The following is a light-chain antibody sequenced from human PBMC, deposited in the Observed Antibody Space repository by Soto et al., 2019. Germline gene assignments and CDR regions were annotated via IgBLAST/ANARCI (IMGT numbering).Light chain of an antibody. CDR2: DVS. CDR1: SSDIGDYNY. CDR3: CSYTRSGTLI. J-gene: IGLJ1*01. Sequence: QSVLTQPASVSGSPGQSITISCVGTSSDIGDYNYVSWYQQHPGKVPKVIIYDVSNRPSGVSYRFSATKSGNTASLTISGRQAEDEADYYCCSYTRSGTLIFGTGTKLTVL. V-gene: IGLV2-14*01.